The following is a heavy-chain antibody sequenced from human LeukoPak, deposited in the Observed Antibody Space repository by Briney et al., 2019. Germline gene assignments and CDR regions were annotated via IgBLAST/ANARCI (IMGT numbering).Heavy chain of an antibody. CDR3: ARDGRGSRSSWFDP. V-gene: IGHV1-2*02. CDR2: INPNSGGT. CDR1: GYTFTGYY. J-gene: IGHJ5*02. Sequence: GASVKVSCKASGYTFTGYYMHWVRQAPGQGLEWMGWINPNSGGTGYSQKFQGRVFITRDTSINTAYMELSSLRSDDTAVYYCARDGRGSRSSWFDPWGQGTLVIVSS. D-gene: IGHD3-10*01.